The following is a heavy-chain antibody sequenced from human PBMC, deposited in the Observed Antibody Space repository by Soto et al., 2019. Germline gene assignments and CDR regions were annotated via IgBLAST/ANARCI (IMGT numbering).Heavy chain of an antibody. CDR1: GASISSGGYY. CDR3: ALSSYPLYYAMDV. CDR2: IYYSGST. V-gene: IGHV4-31*03. J-gene: IGHJ6*02. D-gene: IGHD1-26*01. Sequence: QVQLQESGPGLVKPSQTLSLTCTVSGASISSGGYYWTWIRQHPGKGLEWIGYIYYSGSTSYNPSLKSRLTISLDTSKNQFSLKLNSVTAADTAVYYCALSSYPLYYAMDVWGQGTTVTVSS.